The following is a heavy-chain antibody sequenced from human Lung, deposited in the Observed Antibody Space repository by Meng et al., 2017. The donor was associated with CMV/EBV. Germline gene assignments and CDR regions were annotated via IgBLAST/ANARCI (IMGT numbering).Heavy chain of an antibody. V-gene: IGHV1-18*01. Sequence: QAQVVQSGGEVKKPGAPVKVSCKDSGYTFTNYGITWVRQAPGQGLEWMGWISAYNGNTNYAQTLQGRLTMTTDTSTSTAYMELRSLRSDDTAVYYCARVEVGITSGDYWGQGTLVTVSS. D-gene: IGHD1-26*01. J-gene: IGHJ4*02. CDR1: GYTFTNYG. CDR3: ARVEVGITSGDY. CDR2: ISAYNGNT.